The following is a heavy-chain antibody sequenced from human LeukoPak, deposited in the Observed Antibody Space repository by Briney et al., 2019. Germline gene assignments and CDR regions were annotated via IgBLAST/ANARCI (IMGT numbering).Heavy chain of an antibody. CDR2: ISSDGSVT. Sequence: GGSLRLSCAVSGFSFTNYWMHWVRQDPGKGLVWVSYISSDGSVTKYADSVKGRFTISRDNAVNTLYLQMNSLRVEDTAVYYCVRGSLRLPRSTPDYWGQGTLDTVSS. CDR3: VRGSLRLPRSTPDY. J-gene: IGHJ4*02. D-gene: IGHD2-21*02. V-gene: IGHV3-74*03. CDR1: GFSFTNYW.